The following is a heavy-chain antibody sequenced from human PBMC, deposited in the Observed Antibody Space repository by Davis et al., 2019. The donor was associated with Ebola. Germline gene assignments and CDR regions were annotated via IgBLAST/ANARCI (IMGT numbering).Heavy chain of an antibody. Sequence: AASVKVSCKASGYTFTSYDINWVRQATGQGLEWMGWMNPNSGNTGYAQKFQGRVTMTRNTSISTAYMELSSLRSEDTAVYYCASEGGVVITHNWFDPWGQGTLVTVSS. V-gene: IGHV1-8*01. CDR2: MNPNSGNT. J-gene: IGHJ5*02. D-gene: IGHD3-3*01. CDR3: ASEGGVVITHNWFDP. CDR1: GYTFTSYD.